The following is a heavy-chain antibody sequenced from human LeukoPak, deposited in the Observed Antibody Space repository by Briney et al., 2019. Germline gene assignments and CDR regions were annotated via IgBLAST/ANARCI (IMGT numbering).Heavy chain of an antibody. CDR2: FDPENGET. J-gene: IGHJ4*02. CDR3: ATLHSSGSFFDY. Sequence: ASARVSCKVSGYTLTELSIHWVRQTPGKGLEWMGGFDPENGETIYAQKFQGRVTMTEDTSTDTAYMELSTLRSEDTAVYYCATLHSSGSFFDYWGQGTLVTVSS. D-gene: IGHD6-19*01. V-gene: IGHV1-24*01. CDR1: GYTLTELS.